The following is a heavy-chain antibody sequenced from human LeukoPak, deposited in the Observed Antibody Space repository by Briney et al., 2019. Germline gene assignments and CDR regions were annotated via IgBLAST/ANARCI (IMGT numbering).Heavy chain of an antibody. J-gene: IGHJ4*02. V-gene: IGHV3-23*01. Sequence: GGSLRLSCAASGFTFSSYAMSWVRQAPGKGLGWVSAISGSGGSTYYADSVKGRLTISRDNSKNTLYLQMNSLRAEDTAVYYCAKDLSGSYYDYWGQGTLVTVSS. CDR2: ISGSGGST. CDR1: GFTFSSYA. D-gene: IGHD1-26*01. CDR3: AKDLSGSYYDY.